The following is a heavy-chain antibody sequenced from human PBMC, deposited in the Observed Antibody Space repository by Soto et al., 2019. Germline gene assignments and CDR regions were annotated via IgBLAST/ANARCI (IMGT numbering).Heavy chain of an antibody. CDR1: GFTFSSYG. CDR2: IWYDGSNK. CDR3: ARDTTVTTDYGMDV. Sequence: QVQLVESGGGVVQPGRSLRLSCAASGFTFSSYGMHWVRQAPGKGLEWVAVIWYDGSNKYYADSVKGRFTISRDNSKNTLYLQMNSLRAEDTAVYCCARDTTVTTDYGMDVWGQGTTVTVSS. V-gene: IGHV3-33*01. D-gene: IGHD4-17*01. J-gene: IGHJ6*02.